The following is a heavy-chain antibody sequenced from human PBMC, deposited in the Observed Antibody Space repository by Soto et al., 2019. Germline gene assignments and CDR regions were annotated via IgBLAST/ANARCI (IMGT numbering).Heavy chain of an antibody. CDR3: SAAPNPSYFDL. CDR1: GGSISSATYY. V-gene: IGHV4-39*01. J-gene: IGHJ4*02. CDR2: IYHTGST. Sequence: PSETLSLTCTVSGGSISSATYYWGWIRQPPGKGLEWIGTIYHTGSTFSNPSLKSRVTLSVDTSKNQFSLKLNSATAADTALYFCSAAPNPSYFDLWGQGTPVTVSS. D-gene: IGHD2-2*01.